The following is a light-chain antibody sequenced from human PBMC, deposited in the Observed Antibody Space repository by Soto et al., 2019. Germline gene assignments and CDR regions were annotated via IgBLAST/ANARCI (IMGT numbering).Light chain of an antibody. Sequence: EIVMTQSPASLSGSPGDGATISSRASQTVARNLAWYQQKPGQGPRLFIYGASTRAAGVPASFSGSGSGTDFTLTISCLQSEDFAVYYCQQYHNWPPQYTFGQVTKLQIK. CDR2: GAS. CDR3: QQYHNWPPQYT. CDR1: QTVARN. V-gene: IGKV3-15*01. J-gene: IGKJ2*01.